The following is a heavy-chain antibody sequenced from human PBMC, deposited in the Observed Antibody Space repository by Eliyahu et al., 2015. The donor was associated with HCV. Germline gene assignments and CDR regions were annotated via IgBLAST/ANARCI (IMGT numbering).Heavy chain of an antibody. CDR2: ISGSGTSI. CDR1: GFXFRXST. D-gene: IGHD5-18*01. V-gene: IGHV3-21*01. CDR3: ARSGSTASFHYWYFDL. Sequence: EVQLVESGGGLVKPGGSLRLSCEASGFXFRXSTMNWVRQAPGRGXGWGSFISGSGTSIYYADSVKGRFTVSRDNAEGSVYLQMDSLTEGDTAVYYCARSGSTASFHYWYFDLWGRGTRVTVSS. J-gene: IGHJ2*01.